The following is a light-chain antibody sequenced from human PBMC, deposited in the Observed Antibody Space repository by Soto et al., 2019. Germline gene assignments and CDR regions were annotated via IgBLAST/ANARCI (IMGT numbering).Light chain of an antibody. CDR1: TGAVTSGHY. Sequence: QAVVTQEPSLTVSPGGTVTLTCASSTGAVTSGHYPNWFQQKPGQAPRALIYNTSNRHSWTPARFSGSLLGGKAALTLSGVQPEDEAEYYCLFYDGGAWIFGGGTKLTVL. V-gene: IGLV7-43*01. CDR2: NTS. J-gene: IGLJ2*01. CDR3: LFYDGGAWI.